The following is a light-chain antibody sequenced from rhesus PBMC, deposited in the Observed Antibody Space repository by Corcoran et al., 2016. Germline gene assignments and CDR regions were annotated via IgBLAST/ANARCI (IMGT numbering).Light chain of an antibody. Sequence: DIQMTQSPSSLSASVGDTVTIPCRASQSVSNSLAWYQQKPGRAPKLLIYRASILQSGVPSRFSGSGSGADFTFTFSSLQSEDFATYYCQQYTSSPPTFGQGTKVEIK. CDR3: QQYTSSPPT. CDR1: QSVSNS. CDR2: RAS. J-gene: IGKJ1*01. V-gene: IGKV1-22*01.